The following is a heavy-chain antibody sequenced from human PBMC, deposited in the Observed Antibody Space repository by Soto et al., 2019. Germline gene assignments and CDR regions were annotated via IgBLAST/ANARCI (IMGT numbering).Heavy chain of an antibody. J-gene: IGHJ3*02. V-gene: IGHV4-31*03. CDR2: IYCSGST. Sequence: SETLSLTCTVSGGSISSGGYYWSWIRQHPGKGLEWIGYIYCSGSTYYNPSLKSRVTISVDTSKNQFSLKLSSVTAADTAVYYCARGDFWSGLYRDAFDIWGQGTMVTVSS. D-gene: IGHD3-3*01. CDR1: GGSISSGGYY. CDR3: ARGDFWSGLYRDAFDI.